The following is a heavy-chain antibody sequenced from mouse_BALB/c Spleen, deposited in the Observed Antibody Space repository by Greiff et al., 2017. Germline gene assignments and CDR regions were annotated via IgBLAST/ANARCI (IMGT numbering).Heavy chain of an antibody. V-gene: IGHV5-15*01. CDR1: GFTFSDYG. Sequence: EVMLVESGGGLVQPGGSRKLSCAASGFTFSDYGMAWVRQAPGKGPEWVAFISNLAYSIYYADTVTGRFTISRENAKNTLYLEMSSLRSEDTAMYYCARGDYGYDWFAYWGQGTTLTVSS. J-gene: IGHJ2*01. CDR2: ISNLAYSI. CDR3: ARGDYGYDWFAY. D-gene: IGHD2-2*01.